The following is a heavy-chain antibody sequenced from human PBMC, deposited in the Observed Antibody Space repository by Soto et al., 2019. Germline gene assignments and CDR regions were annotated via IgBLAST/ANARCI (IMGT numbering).Heavy chain of an antibody. CDR3: ARGARGGQLLPPTAYGMDV. V-gene: IGHV3-74*01. CDR1: GFTFSSYW. Sequence: PGGSLRLSCAASGFTFSSYWMHWVRQAPGKGLVWVSRINSDGSSTSYADSVKGRFTISRDNAKNTLYLQMNSLRAEDTAVYYCARGARGGQLLPPTAYGMDVWGQGTTVTVSS. CDR2: INSDGSST. J-gene: IGHJ6*02. D-gene: IGHD2-2*01.